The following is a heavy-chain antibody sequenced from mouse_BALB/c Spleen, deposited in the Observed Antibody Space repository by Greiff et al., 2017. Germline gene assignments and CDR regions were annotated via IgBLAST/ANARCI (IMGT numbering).Heavy chain of an antibody. V-gene: IGHV1-80*01. D-gene: IGHD2-10*02. J-gene: IGHJ4*01. CDR2: IYPGDGDT. CDR1: GYAFSSYW. CDR3: AREYGNGYAMDY. Sequence: VQRVESGAELVRPGSSVKISCKASGYAFSSYWMNWVKQRPGQGLEWIGQIYPGDGDTNYNGKFKGKATLTADKSSSTAYMQLSSLTSEDSAVYFCAREYGNGYAMDYWGQGTSVTVSS.